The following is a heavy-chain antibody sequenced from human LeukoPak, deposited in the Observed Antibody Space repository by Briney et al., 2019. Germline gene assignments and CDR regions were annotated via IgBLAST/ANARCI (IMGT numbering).Heavy chain of an antibody. Sequence: PSETLSLTCTVSGGSISSSSYYWGWIRQPPGKGLEWIGSIYYSGSTYYNPSLKSRVTISVDTSKNQFSLKLSSVTAADTAVYYCAREKSFDLWGRGTLVTVSS. CDR1: GGSISSSSYY. V-gene: IGHV4-39*07. CDR2: IYYSGST. J-gene: IGHJ2*01. CDR3: AREKSFDL.